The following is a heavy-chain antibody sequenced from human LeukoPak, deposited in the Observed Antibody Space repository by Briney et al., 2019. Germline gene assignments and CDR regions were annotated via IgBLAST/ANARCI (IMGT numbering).Heavy chain of an antibody. CDR3: ARDSSSWSIEYYFDY. CDR2: IYHSGRT. CDR1: GYSISSGYY. V-gene: IGHV4-38-2*02. D-gene: IGHD6-13*01. J-gene: IGHJ4*02. Sequence: PSETLSLTCTVSGYSISSGYYWGWIRQPPGKGLEWIGSIYHSGRTFYNPSLKSRVTISVDTSKNQFSLKLSSVTAADTAVYYCARDSSSWSIEYYFDYWGQGTLVTVSS.